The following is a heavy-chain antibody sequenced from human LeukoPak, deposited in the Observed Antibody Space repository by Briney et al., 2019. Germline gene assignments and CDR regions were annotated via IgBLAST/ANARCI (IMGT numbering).Heavy chain of an antibody. CDR1: GFTFSSYG. Sequence: GGSLGFSWEASGFTFSSYGRNWVGQPPGKGLEWVSSISNSGGSTYYADSVKGRFTISRDNSKNTLYLQMNSLRAEDTAVYYCAKEGFDAWGQGTLVTVSS. J-gene: IGHJ4*02. CDR3: AKEGFDA. V-gene: IGHV3-23*01. CDR2: ISNSGGST.